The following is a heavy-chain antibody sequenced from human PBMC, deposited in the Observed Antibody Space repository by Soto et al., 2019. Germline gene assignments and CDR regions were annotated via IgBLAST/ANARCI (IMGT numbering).Heavy chain of an antibody. J-gene: IGHJ4*02. CDR1: GFTFCNYW. CDR3: ARASRDY. CDR2: IKQDGSEK. Sequence: QPGGSTRLSCAASGFTFCNYWMSWVRQAPGKGLEWVANIKQDGSEKDYVDSVKGRFTISRDNAKNSLYLQMNSLRAEDTAVYYCARASRDYWGQGTLVTVSS. V-gene: IGHV3-7*01.